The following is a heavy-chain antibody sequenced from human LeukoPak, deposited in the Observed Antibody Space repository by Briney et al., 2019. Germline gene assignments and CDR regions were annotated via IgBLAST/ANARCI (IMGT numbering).Heavy chain of an antibody. CDR2: IYYSGST. CDR1: GGSISSYS. Sequence: SETLSLTCTVSGGSISSYSWSWIRQPPGKGLEWIGYIYYSGSTNYNPSLKSRVTISVDMSKNQFSLKLSSVTAADTAVYYCATHPPKVCTGDSCTDYWGQGTLVTVSS. CDR3: ATHPPKVCTGDSCTDY. D-gene: IGHD2-15*01. J-gene: IGHJ4*02. V-gene: IGHV4-59*01.